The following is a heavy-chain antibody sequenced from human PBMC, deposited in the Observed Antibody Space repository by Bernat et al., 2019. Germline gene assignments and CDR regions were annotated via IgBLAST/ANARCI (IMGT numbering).Heavy chain of an antibody. CDR2: ISYDGSNK. J-gene: IGHJ4*02. Sequence: QVQLVESGGGVVQPGRSLRLSCAASGFTFSSYGMHWVRQAPGKGLGWVAVISYDGSNKYYADSVKGRFTISRDNSKNTLYLQMNSLRAEDTAVYYCAKSRDDFWSGYTVFDYWGQGTLVTVSS. CDR3: AKSRDDFWSGYTVFDY. V-gene: IGHV3-30*18. CDR1: GFTFSSYG. D-gene: IGHD3-3*01.